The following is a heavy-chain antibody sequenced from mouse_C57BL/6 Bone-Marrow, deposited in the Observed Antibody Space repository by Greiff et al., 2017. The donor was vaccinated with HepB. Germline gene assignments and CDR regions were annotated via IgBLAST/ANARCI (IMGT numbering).Heavy chain of an antibody. CDR3: ARGDSSITTVVAPYFDY. CDR1: GYTFTDYY. Sequence: VQLKESGPELVKPGASVKISCKASGYTFTDYYMNWVKQSHGKSLEWIGDINPNNGGTSYNQKFKGKATLTVDKSSSTAYMELRSLTSEDSAVYYCARGDSSITTVVAPYFDYWGQGTTLTVSS. V-gene: IGHV1-26*01. D-gene: IGHD1-1*01. CDR2: INPNNGGT. J-gene: IGHJ2*01.